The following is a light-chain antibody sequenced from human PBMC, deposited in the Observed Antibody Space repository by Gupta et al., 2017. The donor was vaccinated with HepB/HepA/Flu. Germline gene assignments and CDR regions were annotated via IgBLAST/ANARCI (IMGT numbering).Light chain of an antibody. V-gene: IGKV3-15*01. Sequence: EIVMTQSPATLSVSPGERATLSCRASQSVSSNLAWYQQKPGQAPRLLIYGASTRATGIPARFSGRGSGTEFTRTISSLQSEDVAVYYCQQYNNWPPRTFGQGTKVEIK. CDR2: GAS. J-gene: IGKJ1*01. CDR1: QSVSSN. CDR3: QQYNNWPPRT.